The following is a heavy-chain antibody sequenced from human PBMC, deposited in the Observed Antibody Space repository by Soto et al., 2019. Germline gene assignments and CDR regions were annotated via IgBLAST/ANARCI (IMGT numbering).Heavy chain of an antibody. CDR1: GFTFSSSD. D-gene: IGHD2-21*01. V-gene: IGHV3-21*02. J-gene: IGHJ3*02. Sequence: EVQLVESGGGLVKPGGSLRLSCAASGFTFSSSDMTWVRQAPGKGLEWVSSISSPSTYIYYADSVKDRFTISRDNARNLLYLQTNSLRADDTAVYSCRSTLATPDSSRSFDIWGQGTMVNVSS. CDR3: RSTLATPDSSRSFDI. CDR2: ISSPSTYI.